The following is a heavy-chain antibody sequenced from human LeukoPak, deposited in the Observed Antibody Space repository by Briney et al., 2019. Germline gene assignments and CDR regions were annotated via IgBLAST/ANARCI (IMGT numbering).Heavy chain of an antibody. V-gene: IGHV4-39*01. D-gene: IGHD6-19*01. CDR3: ARGRSSGWYVDFDY. CDR1: GGSISSSSYY. CDR2: IYYSGST. Sequence: SETLSLTCTVSGGSISSSSYYWGWIRQPPGKGLEWVGSIYYSGSTYYNPSLKSRVTISVDTSKNQFSLKLSSVTAADTAVYYCARGRSSGWYVDFDYWGQGTLVTVSS. J-gene: IGHJ4*02.